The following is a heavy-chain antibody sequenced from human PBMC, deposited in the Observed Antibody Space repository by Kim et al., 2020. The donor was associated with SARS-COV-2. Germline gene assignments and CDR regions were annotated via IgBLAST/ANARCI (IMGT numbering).Heavy chain of an antibody. Sequence: SETLSLTCTVSGGSLSSYYWTWIRQTPGKGLEWIGYIYDSGTTNYNPSLTSRVTISVDTSKNRFSLKLNSVTAADTAVYYCATRRYCSTISCFFGAFDVWGQGKTVIVSS. D-gene: IGHD2-2*01. J-gene: IGHJ3*01. CDR1: GGSLSSYY. V-gene: IGHV4-59*08. CDR3: ATRRYCSTISCFFGAFDV. CDR2: IYDSGTT.